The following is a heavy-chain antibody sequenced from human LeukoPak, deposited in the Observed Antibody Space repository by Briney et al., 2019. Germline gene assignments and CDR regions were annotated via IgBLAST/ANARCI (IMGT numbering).Heavy chain of an antibody. CDR1: GFTFSSYG. Sequence: GRSLRLSCAASGFTFSSYGMHWVRQAPGKGLEWVAVISYDGSNKYYADSAKGRFTISRDNSKNTLYLQMNSLRAEDTAVYYCAKEYYDILTGLYYGMDVWGKGTTVTVSS. V-gene: IGHV3-30*18. D-gene: IGHD3-9*01. CDR2: ISYDGSNK. CDR3: AKEYYDILTGLYYGMDV. J-gene: IGHJ6*04.